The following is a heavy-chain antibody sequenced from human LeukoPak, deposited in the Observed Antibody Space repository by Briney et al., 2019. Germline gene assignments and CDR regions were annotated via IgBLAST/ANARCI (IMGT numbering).Heavy chain of an antibody. V-gene: IGHV3-13*01. CDR2: IGTAGEI. CDR1: GFTFSSYD. Sequence: PGGSLRLSCAASGFTFSSYDIHWVRQATGKGLEWVSGIGTAGEIYYPGSVKGRFTISRENAKNSLYLQMNSLRAGDTAVYYCARAAGEMATIRYWGQGTLVTVSS. J-gene: IGHJ4*02. D-gene: IGHD5-24*01. CDR3: ARAAGEMATIRY.